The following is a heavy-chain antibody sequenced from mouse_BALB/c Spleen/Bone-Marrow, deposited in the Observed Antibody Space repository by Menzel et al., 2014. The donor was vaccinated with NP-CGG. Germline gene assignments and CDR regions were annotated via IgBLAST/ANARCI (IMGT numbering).Heavy chain of an antibody. V-gene: IGHV2-9*02. CDR2: IWAGGGT. Sequence: VMLVASGPGLVAPSQCLSISCTVSGFPLSSYGVHWVRQCPGKGLEWLGLIWAGGGTNYNSALMSRLSISKDNSKSQVFLKMNSLQTDDTAMYYCARGDYGSTYWFAYWGQGTLVTVST. CDR1: GFPLSSYG. D-gene: IGHD1-1*01. CDR3: ARGDYGSTYWFAY. J-gene: IGHJ3*01.